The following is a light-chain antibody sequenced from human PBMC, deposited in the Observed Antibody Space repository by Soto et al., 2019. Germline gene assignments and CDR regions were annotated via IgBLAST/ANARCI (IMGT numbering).Light chain of an antibody. V-gene: IGKV3-11*01. CDR3: QHRSDWPST. CDR2: DAS. J-gene: IGKJ4*01. CDR1: QSVSSY. Sequence: EIVLTQSPATLSLSPGERATLSCRASQSVSSYLAWYQQKPGQAPRLLLYDASNRATGIPARFSGSGSGADVTLTLSSLEPDDFAFYYCQHRSDWPSTFGGGAKVQIK.